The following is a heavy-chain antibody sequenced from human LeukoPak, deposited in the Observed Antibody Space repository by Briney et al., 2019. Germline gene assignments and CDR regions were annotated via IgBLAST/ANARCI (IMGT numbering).Heavy chain of an antibody. J-gene: IGHJ5*02. V-gene: IGHV4-4*07. CDR1: GGSISSYY. Sequence: KPAETLSLTCAASGGSISSYYRRWIQQPAGKGLEWVGRIYSSGSTNYNPSLKSRVTMSVDTSKNQFSLKLSSVTAADTAVYYCAREDHAAFGGNWFDPWGQGTLVTVSS. D-gene: IGHD3-10*01. CDR3: AREDHAAFGGNWFDP. CDR2: IYSSGST.